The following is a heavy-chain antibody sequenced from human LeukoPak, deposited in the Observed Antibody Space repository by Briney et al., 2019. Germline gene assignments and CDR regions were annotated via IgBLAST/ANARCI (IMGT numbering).Heavy chain of an antibody. CDR1: GGSISTSNYY. CDR3: GRTWGYYFDY. Sequence: ASETLSLTCTVSGGSISTSNYYWGWIRQPPGKGLEWIGNIFYSGSTYYNPSLKSRVTISVDTSKSQFSLKLPSVTAADTAVYYCGRTWGYYFDYWGQGTLVTVSS. V-gene: IGHV4-39*07. J-gene: IGHJ4*02. D-gene: IGHD3-16*01. CDR2: IFYSGST.